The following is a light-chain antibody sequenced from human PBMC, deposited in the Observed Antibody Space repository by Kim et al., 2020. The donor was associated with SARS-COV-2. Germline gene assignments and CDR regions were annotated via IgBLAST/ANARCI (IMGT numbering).Light chain of an antibody. CDR2: LNSDGSH. J-gene: IGLJ2*01. CDR1: SGHSSYA. CDR3: QTWGTGIGV. V-gene: IGLV4-69*01. Sequence: QLVLTQSPSASASLGASVKLTCTLSSGHSSYAIAWHQQQPEKGPRYLMKLNSDGSHSKGDGIPDRFSGSSSGAERYLTISSLQSEDEADYYCQTWGTGIGVFGGGPQLTVL.